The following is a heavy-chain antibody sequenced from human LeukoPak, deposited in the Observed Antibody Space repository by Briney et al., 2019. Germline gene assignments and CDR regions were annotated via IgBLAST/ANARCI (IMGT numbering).Heavy chain of an antibody. V-gene: IGHV1-46*01. CDR3: ARDIGGSGSLAYYYYMDV. CDR1: GYTFTSYY. D-gene: IGHD3-10*01. J-gene: IGHJ6*03. Sequence: VPSVKVSCKASGYTFTSYYMHWVRQAPGQGLEWIGIINPSGGSTSYAQKFQGRVTMTRDTSTSTVYMELSSLRSEDTDVYYCARDIGGSGSLAYYYYMDVWGTGTTVTVSS. CDR2: INPSGGST.